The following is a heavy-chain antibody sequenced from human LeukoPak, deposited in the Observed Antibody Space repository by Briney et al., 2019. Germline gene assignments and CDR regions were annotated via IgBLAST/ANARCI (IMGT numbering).Heavy chain of an antibody. CDR3: AREGAEVAVISPYYYGSGSYHNWFDP. CDR2: IIPIFGTA. CDR1: GGTFSSYA. D-gene: IGHD3-10*01. V-gene: IGHV1-69*06. Sequence: SVKVSCKASGGTFSSYAISWVRQAPGRGLEWMGGIIPIFGTANYAQKFQGRVTITADKSTSTAYMELSSLRSEDTAVYYCAREGAEVAVISPYYYGSGSYHNWFDPWGQGTLVTVSS. J-gene: IGHJ5*02.